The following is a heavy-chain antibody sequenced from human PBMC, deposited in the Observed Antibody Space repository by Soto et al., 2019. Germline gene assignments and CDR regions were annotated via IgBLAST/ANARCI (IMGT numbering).Heavy chain of an antibody. CDR2: IIPIFGTA. CDR1: GGTFSSYA. V-gene: IGHV1-69*12. Sequence: QVQLVQSGAEVKKPGSSVKVSCKASGGTFSSYAISWVRQAPGQGLEWMGGIIPIFGTANYAQKFQGRVTITADESTSTAYMELSSLRSEDTAVYYGARVVREYQNFNYYYYGMDVWGQGTTVTVSS. D-gene: IGHD2-2*01. CDR3: ARVVREYQNFNYYYYGMDV. J-gene: IGHJ6*02.